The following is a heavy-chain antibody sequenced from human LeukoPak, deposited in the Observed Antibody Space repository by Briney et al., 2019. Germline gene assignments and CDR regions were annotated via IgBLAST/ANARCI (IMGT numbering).Heavy chain of an antibody. D-gene: IGHD3-22*01. CDR1: GFTFSSYG. CDR2: TWYDGSHK. V-gene: IGHV3-33*01. Sequence: GGSLRLSCAASGFTFSSYGMHWVRQAPGKGLEWVAVTWYDGSHKYYADSVKGRFTISRDNSKNTLYLQMNSLRAEDTAVYYCARGRAYDSSGYYPQLFDYWGQGTLVTVSS. CDR3: ARGRAYDSSGYYPQLFDY. J-gene: IGHJ4*02.